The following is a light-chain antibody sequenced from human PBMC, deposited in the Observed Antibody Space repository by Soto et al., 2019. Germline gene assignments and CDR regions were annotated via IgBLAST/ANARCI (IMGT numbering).Light chain of an antibody. CDR3: SSYTSSSTYV. V-gene: IGLV2-18*02. J-gene: IGLJ1*01. CDR2: DVS. CDR1: GSDVGTYNR. Sequence: QSVLTQPPSVSGSPGQSVAISCTGTGSDVGTYNRVSWYQQPPGTAPKLMIYDVSDRPSGVPDRFSGSKSGNTASPTISGLQAEDEADYYCSSYTSSSTYVFGTGTKLTVL.